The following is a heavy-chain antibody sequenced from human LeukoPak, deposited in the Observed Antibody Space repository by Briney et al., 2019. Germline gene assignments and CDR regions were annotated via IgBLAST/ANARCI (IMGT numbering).Heavy chain of an antibody. D-gene: IGHD3-16*02. CDR3: AKVLLGSDYVWGSYRYTGIDY. CDR2: ISGSGGST. Sequence: QTGGSLRLSCAASGFTFSSYAMSWVRQAPGKGLEWVSAISGSGGSTYYADSVKGRFTISRDNSKNTLYLQMNSLRAEDTAVYYCAKVLLGSDYVWGSYRYTGIDYWGQGTLVTVSS. J-gene: IGHJ4*02. CDR1: GFTFSSYA. V-gene: IGHV3-23*01.